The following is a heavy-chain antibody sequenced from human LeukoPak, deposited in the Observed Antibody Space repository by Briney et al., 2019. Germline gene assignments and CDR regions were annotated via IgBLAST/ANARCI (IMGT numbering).Heavy chain of an antibody. D-gene: IGHD4-23*01. CDR3: ARTGGGSELFYFDY. CDR1: GGSISSGGYY. V-gene: IGHV4-61*08. CDR2: IYYSGST. J-gene: IGHJ4*02. Sequence: SETLSLTCTVSGGSISSGGYYWSWIRQHPGKGLEWIGYIYYSGSTYYNPSLKSRVTISVDTSKNQFSLKLSSVTAADTAVYYCARTGGGSELFYFDYWGQGTLVTVSS.